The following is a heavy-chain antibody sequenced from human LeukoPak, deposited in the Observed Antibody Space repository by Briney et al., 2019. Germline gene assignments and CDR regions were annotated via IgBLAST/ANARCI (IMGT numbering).Heavy chain of an antibody. V-gene: IGHV4-59*01. D-gene: IGHD2-21*02. CDR2: IYYSGST. Sequence: SETLSLTCAVYGGPFSGYYWSWIRQPPGKGLEWIGYIYYSGSTNYNPSLKSRVTISVDTSKNQFSLKLSSVTAADTAVYYCARSVVVTAYFDYWGQGTLVTVSS. CDR1: GGPFSGYY. CDR3: ARSVVVTAYFDY. J-gene: IGHJ4*02.